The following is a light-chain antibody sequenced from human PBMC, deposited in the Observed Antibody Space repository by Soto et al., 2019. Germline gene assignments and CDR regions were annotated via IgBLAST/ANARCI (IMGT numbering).Light chain of an antibody. J-gene: IGKJ5*01. CDR3: QQSYTTPIT. V-gene: IGKV1-39*01. Sequence: DLQMTQSPSYLSASVGDRVTITCRASQSISTYLNWYQQKPGKAPKLLIYAASTLQSGVPSRFSGSGSGTDFTLTISSLQPEDFATYYCQQSYTTPITFAQGTRLEIK. CDR1: QSISTY. CDR2: AAS.